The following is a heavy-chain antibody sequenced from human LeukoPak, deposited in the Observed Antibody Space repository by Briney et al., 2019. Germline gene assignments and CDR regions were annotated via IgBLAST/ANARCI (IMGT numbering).Heavy chain of an antibody. J-gene: IGHJ4*02. V-gene: IGHV3-23*01. CDR2: ITGSGTNT. CDR1: GSTFSNYA. CDR3: VIWGDYDVLTGYYVPDY. Sequence: GASLRLSCVASGSTFSNYAMSWVRQAPGKGLEWVSAITGSGTNTYYADSLKGRFTISRDNSKNTVFLQMNSLRHEDTAIYYCVIWGDYDVLTGYYVPDYWGRGTLVTVSS. D-gene: IGHD3-9*01.